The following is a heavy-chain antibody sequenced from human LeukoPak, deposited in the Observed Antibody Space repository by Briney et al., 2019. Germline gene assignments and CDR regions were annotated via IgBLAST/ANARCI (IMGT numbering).Heavy chain of an antibody. J-gene: IGHJ4*02. Sequence: GASVKVSCKASGYTFTSYYMHWVRQAPGQGLEWMGIINPSGGSTSYAQKFQGRVTMTRDTSTSTVYMELSSLRSEDTAVYYCAREDLGVIAVAGTGIDCWGQGTLVTVSS. CDR3: AREDLGVIAVAGTGIDC. D-gene: IGHD6-19*01. V-gene: IGHV1-46*01. CDR2: INPSGGST. CDR1: GYTFTSYY.